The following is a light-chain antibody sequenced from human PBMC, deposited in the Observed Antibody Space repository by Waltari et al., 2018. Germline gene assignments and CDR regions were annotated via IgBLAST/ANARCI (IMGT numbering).Light chain of an antibody. CDR2: AAA. J-gene: IGKJ2*01. Sequence: DIQMTQSPSSLSASVGDRVTVTCRASQSISSYLNWYQQKPGKAPKLLICAAASLQSGVPSRFSGSGSGTDFTLTISSLQPEDCATYYCQQSYSTPRTFGQGTKLEIK. CDR1: QSISSY. V-gene: IGKV1-39*01. CDR3: QQSYSTPRT.